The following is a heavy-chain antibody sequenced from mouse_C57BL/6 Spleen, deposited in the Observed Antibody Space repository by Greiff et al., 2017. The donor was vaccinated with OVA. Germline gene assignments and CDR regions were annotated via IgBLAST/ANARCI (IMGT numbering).Heavy chain of an antibody. D-gene: IGHD1-1*01. V-gene: IGHV1-22*01. CDR3: ASSYYYGSSYDWYFDV. Sequence: VQLQQSGPELVKPGASVKMSCKASGYTFTDYNMHWVKQSHGKSLEWIGYINPNNGGTSYNQKFKGKATLTVNKSSSTAYMELRSLTSEDSAVYYCASSYYYGSSYDWYFDVWGTGTTVTVSS. CDR2: INPNNGGT. J-gene: IGHJ1*03. CDR1: GYTFTDYN.